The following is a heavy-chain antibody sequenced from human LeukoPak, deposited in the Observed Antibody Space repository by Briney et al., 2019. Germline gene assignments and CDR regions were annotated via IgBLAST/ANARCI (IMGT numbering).Heavy chain of an antibody. V-gene: IGHV3-23*01. CDR3: AKRGGGYCSGGSCYSTNWFDP. Sequence: GGSLRLSCAASGFTFSSYAMRWVREAPGKGLEWGSAISGSGGSTYYADSVKGRFTISRDNSKNTLYLQMNSLRAEDTAVYYCAKRGGGYCSGGSCYSTNWFDPWGQGTLVTVSS. D-gene: IGHD2-15*01. CDR2: ISGSGGST. J-gene: IGHJ5*02. CDR1: GFTFSSYA.